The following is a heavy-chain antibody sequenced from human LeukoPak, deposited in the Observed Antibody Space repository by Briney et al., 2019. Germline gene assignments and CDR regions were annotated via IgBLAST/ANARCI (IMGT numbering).Heavy chain of an antibody. Sequence: GGSLRLSRAASGFTFSSYEMNWVRQAPGKGLEWVSYISSSGSTIYYADSVKGRFTISRDNAKNSLYLQMNSLRAEDTAVYYCARVTTVTRGAFDIWGQGTMVTVSS. D-gene: IGHD4-17*01. J-gene: IGHJ3*02. CDR2: ISSSGSTI. CDR1: GFTFSSYE. V-gene: IGHV3-48*03. CDR3: ARVTTVTRGAFDI.